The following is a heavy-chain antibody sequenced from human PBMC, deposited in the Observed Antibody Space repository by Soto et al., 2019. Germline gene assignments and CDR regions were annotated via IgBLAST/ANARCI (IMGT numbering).Heavy chain of an antibody. V-gene: IGHV4-59*08. CDR1: GCSISSYY. Sequence: SETLSLTCTVSGCSISSYYWSWIRQPPGKGLEWIGYIYYSGSTNYNPSLKSRVTISVDTSKNQFSLKLSSVTAADTAVYYCARRYGWAFDIWGQGTMVTVS. J-gene: IGHJ3*02. CDR2: IYYSGST. CDR3: ARRYGWAFDI. D-gene: IGHD3-16*01.